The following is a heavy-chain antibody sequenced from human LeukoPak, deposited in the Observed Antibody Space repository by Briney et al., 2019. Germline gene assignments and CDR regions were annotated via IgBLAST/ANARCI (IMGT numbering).Heavy chain of an antibody. CDR2: VSSDGSST. CDR1: RFSFSIYW. Sequence: PGGSLRLSCAASRFSFSIYWMHWVRQAPGKGLAWASRVSSDGSSTSYADSVKGRFTISRDNARNTLFLQMNSLRAEDAAVYYCATLAAADTDYWGQGTLVTVSS. D-gene: IGHD6-13*01. V-gene: IGHV3-74*01. CDR3: ATLAAADTDY. J-gene: IGHJ4*02.